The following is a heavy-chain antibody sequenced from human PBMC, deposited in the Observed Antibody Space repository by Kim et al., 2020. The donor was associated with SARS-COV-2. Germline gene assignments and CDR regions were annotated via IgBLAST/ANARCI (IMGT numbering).Heavy chain of an antibody. D-gene: IGHD1-1*01. CDR3: TRIPGTTLPFWAAFDV. V-gene: IGHV3-73*01. CDR1: GFTFSDSP. Sequence: GGSLRLSCAASGFTFSDSPIHWVRQASGKGLEWVGRIRSKVYSYTTSYAATGKGRFTISRADTESTAYLHMHSLKTEDTAVYYCTRIPGTTLPFWAAFDV. J-gene: IGHJ3*01. CDR2: IRSKVYSYTT.